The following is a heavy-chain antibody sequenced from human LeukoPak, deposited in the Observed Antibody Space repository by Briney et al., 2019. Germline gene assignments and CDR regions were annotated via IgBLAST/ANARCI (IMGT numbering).Heavy chain of an antibody. V-gene: IGHV3-7*01. CDR2: IKQDGSEK. D-gene: IGHD3-9*01. J-gene: IGHJ4*02. Sequence: TGGPLRLSCAASGFSFSSYWMSWVRKAPGKGLEWVANIKQDGSEKYYVDSVKGRFTISRDNAKNSLYLQMNSLRAEDTAVYYCARRYYERYFDLGYYFDYWGQGTLVTVSS. CDR1: GFSFSSYW. CDR3: ARRYYERYFDLGYYFDY.